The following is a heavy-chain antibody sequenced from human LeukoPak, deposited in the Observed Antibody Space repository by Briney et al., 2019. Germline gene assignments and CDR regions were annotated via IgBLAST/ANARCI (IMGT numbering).Heavy chain of an antibody. Sequence: SETLSLTCTVSGGSISSDTYYWGWIRQPPGKGLEWIGSINYSGTTYYNLSLKSRITISVDTSKNQFSLKLSSVTAADTAVYYCTRRPYCSGGSCYGTGAWFDPWGQGTLVTVSS. D-gene: IGHD2-15*01. V-gene: IGHV4-39*07. CDR2: INYSGTT. J-gene: IGHJ5*02. CDR3: TRRPYCSGGSCYGTGAWFDP. CDR1: GGSISSDTYY.